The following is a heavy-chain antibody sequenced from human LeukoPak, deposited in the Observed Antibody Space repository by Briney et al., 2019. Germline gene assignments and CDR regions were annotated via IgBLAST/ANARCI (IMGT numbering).Heavy chain of an antibody. J-gene: IGHJ4*02. Sequence: PGGSLRLSCAASGFTFDDYAMHWVRQAPGKGLEWVSGISWNSGSIGYADSVKGRFTISRDNAKNSLYLQMNSLRAEDTAVYYCARGLHYDYVWGSYRSEYYFDYWGQGTLVTVSS. V-gene: IGHV3-9*01. D-gene: IGHD3-16*02. CDR3: ARGLHYDYVWGSYRSEYYFDY. CDR1: GFTFDDYA. CDR2: ISWNSGSI.